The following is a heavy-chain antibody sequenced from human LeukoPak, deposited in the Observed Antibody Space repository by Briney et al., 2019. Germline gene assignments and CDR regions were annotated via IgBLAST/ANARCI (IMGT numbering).Heavy chain of an antibody. V-gene: IGHV3-9*01. CDR2: ISWNSGSI. CDR3: AKALYYDILTGQDFDY. CDR1: GFTFDDYA. D-gene: IGHD3-9*01. Sequence: GRSLRLSCAASGFTFDDYAMHWVRQAPGKGLEWVSGISWNSGSIGYADSVKGRFTISRDNAKNSPYLQMNSLRAEDTALYYCAKALYYDILTGQDFDYWGQGTLVTVSS. J-gene: IGHJ4*02.